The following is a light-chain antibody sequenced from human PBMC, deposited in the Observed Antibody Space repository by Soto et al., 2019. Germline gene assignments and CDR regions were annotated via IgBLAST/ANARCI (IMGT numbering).Light chain of an antibody. Sequence: DIQMTQSPSTLSASVGDRVTITCRATQSIDILLGWYQQKPGKAPNLLLYKASILESGVTSRFSGSASGTEFTLTISSLQPDDFASYYCQQYYRYPWTFGQGTKVEIK. CDR3: QQYYRYPWT. CDR2: KAS. CDR1: QSIDIL. J-gene: IGKJ1*01. V-gene: IGKV1-5*03.